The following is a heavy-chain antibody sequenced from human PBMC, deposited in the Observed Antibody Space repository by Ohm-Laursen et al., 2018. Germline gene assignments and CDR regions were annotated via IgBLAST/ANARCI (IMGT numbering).Heavy chain of an antibody. CDR2: ISGSGGST. J-gene: IGHJ6*02. D-gene: IGHD6-19*01. Sequence: SLRLSCAASGFTFSSYAMSWVRQAPGKGLEWVSAISGSGGSTYYADSVKGRFTISRDNSKNTLYLQMNSLRAEDTAVYYCAKDHVAVAGRWLGGMDVWGQGTTVTVSS. V-gene: IGHV3-23*01. CDR3: AKDHVAVAGRWLGGMDV. CDR1: GFTFSSYA.